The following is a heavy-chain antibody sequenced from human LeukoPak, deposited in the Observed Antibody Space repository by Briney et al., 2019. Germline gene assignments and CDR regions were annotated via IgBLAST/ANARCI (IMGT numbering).Heavy chain of an antibody. CDR2: ISGYNGNT. CDR3: ARDIVSAMAVYDAFDV. CDR1: GYTFITYG. Sequence: ASVKVSCKASGYTFITYGISWVRQAPGQGLEWMGWISGYNGNTNYAQKFQGRVTMTTDTSTTTASMELRSLTSDDTAVYYCARDIVSAMAVYDAFDVWGQGTMVTVSS. D-gene: IGHD5/OR15-5a*01. J-gene: IGHJ3*01. V-gene: IGHV1-18*01.